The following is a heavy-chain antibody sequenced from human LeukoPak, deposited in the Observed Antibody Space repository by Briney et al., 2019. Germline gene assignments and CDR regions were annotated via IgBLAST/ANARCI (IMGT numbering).Heavy chain of an antibody. Sequence: GGSLRLSCAASGFTFSSYGMSWVRQAPGKGLEWVSAISGSGGSTYYADSVKGRFTISRDNAKNSLYLQMNSLRAEDTAVYYCARDPYSSGLNDYWGQGTLVTVSS. D-gene: IGHD6-19*01. CDR1: GFTFSSYG. CDR3: ARDPYSSGLNDY. J-gene: IGHJ4*02. V-gene: IGHV3-23*01. CDR2: ISGSGGST.